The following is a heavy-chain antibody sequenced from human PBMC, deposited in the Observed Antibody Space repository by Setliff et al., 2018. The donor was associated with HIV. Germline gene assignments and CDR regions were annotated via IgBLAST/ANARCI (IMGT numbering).Heavy chain of an antibody. Sequence: PGGSLRLSCAASGFTLSNYALNWVRQAPGKGLEWISYISSRSQTIYYADSVKGRFTISRHNSKNTLYLQMSSLRAEDTAVYYCARDGSHWYMDVWGKGTTVTV. CDR2: ISSRSQTI. V-gene: IGHV3-48*01. D-gene: IGHD1-26*01. CDR1: GFTLSNYA. CDR3: ARDGSHWYMDV. J-gene: IGHJ6*03.